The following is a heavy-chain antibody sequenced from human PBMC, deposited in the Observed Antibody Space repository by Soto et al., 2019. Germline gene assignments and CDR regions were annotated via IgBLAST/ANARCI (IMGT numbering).Heavy chain of an antibody. D-gene: IGHD2-15*01. V-gene: IGHV1-18*01. Sequence: ASVKVSCKACGYTFTSYGISWVRQAPGQGLEWMGWISAYNGNTNYAQKLQGRVTMTTDTSTSTAYMELRSLRSDDTAVYYCARVLGYCSGGSCYLYGRSFDYWGQGTLGTVSS. CDR3: ARVLGYCSGGSCYLYGRSFDY. J-gene: IGHJ4*02. CDR2: ISAYNGNT. CDR1: GYTFTSYG.